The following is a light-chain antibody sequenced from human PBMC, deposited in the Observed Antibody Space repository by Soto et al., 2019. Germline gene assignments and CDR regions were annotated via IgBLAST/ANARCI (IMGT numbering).Light chain of an antibody. J-gene: IGKJ5*01. CDR2: DAS. CDR1: QSVRRY. V-gene: IGKV3-11*01. CDR3: QQRNNWPPIT. Sequence: EIVLTQSPATLSLSPGERATLSCRASQSVRRYLAWYQQKPGQALRLLIYDASTRATGIPARFSGSGSETDFTLTITSLEPEDFAVYYCQQRNNWPPITFGQGTRLEI.